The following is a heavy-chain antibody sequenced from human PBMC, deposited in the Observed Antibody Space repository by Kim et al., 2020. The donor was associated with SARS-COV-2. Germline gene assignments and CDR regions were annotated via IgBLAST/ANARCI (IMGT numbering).Heavy chain of an antibody. V-gene: IGHV3-49*03. CDR3: NRDLVRMWELSFVLWYYAMDV. Sequence: GGSLRLSCTASGFTFGDYAMSWFRQAPGKGLEWVGFIRSKAYGGTTEYAASVKGRFTISRDDSKSMAYLQMNSLKTEDTAVYYCNRDLVRMWELSFVLWYYAMDVWGQWTTVTFSS. D-gene: IGHD3-16*02. J-gene: IGHJ6*02. CDR2: IRSKAYGGTT. CDR1: GFTFGDYA.